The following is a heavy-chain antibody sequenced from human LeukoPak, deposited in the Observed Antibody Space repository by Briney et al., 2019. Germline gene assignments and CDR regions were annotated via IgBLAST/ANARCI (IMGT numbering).Heavy chain of an antibody. V-gene: IGHV3-30*04. Sequence: GGSLRLSCAASGFTFSSYAIHWVRQAPGKGLEWVAVISFDGTHDFYADSVKGRFTISRDNSKNTLYLQMNSLRADDTAVYYCARARATVTRISSFDIWGQGTMVTVSS. D-gene: IGHD4-17*01. J-gene: IGHJ3*02. CDR2: ISFDGTHD. CDR1: GFTFSSYA. CDR3: ARARATVTRISSFDI.